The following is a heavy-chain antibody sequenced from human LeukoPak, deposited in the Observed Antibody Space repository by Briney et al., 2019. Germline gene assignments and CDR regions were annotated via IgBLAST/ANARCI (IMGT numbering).Heavy chain of an antibody. V-gene: IGHV4-39*07. CDR3: ARDLYSSRTNDAFVI. J-gene: IGHJ3*02. CDR1: GGSIRSICYY. D-gene: IGHD6-13*01. CDR2: IYYSGSS. Sequence: PSETLSLTCTVSGGSIRSICYYWGWIRQPPGTGLEWIGSIYYSGSSYYNPSLKSRVTISVDTSKNQFSLKLTSVTAADTALYYCARDLYSSRTNDAFVIWGQGTMVTVSS.